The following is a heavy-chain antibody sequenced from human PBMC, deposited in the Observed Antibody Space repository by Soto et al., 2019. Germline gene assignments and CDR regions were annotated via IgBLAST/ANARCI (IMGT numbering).Heavy chain of an antibody. Sequence: VQLVQSGAEVQKPGSSVKVSCKASGGTFSSYAVSWVRQAPGQGLEWMGGFIPLLGSANYAGKFQGRVTITAGESATIAFVELSNLRSEDTAVYYCAIGSTYSGEFDSWGQGTLVTVSS. D-gene: IGHD6-19*01. J-gene: IGHJ4*02. CDR3: AIGSTYSGEFDS. CDR1: GGTFSSYA. V-gene: IGHV1-69*01. CDR2: FIPLLGSA.